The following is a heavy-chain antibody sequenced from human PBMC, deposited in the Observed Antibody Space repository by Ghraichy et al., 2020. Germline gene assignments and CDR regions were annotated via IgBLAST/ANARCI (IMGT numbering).Heavy chain of an antibody. V-gene: IGHV3-7*01. D-gene: IGHD6-13*01. J-gene: IGHJ6*02. CDR3: ARDPDIAADGMDV. Sequence: GGSLRLSCAASGFTFSSYWMSWVRQAPGKGLEWVANIKQDGSEKYYVDSVKGRFTISRDNAKNSLYLQMNSLRAEDTAVYYCARDPDIAADGMDVWGQGTTVTVSS. CDR2: IKQDGSEK. CDR1: GFTFSSYW.